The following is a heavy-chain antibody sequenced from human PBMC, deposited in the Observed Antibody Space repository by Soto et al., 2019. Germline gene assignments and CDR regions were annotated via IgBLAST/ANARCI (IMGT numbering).Heavy chain of an antibody. CDR2: INHSGST. CDR3: ARGMGFNFDY. D-gene: IGHD3-10*01. V-gene: IGHV4-34*01. J-gene: IGHJ4*02. Sequence: QVQLQQWGAGLLKPSETLSLTCAVYGGSFSGYYWSWIRQPPGKGREWIGEINHSGSTNYNPSLKSRVTISVDTSKNQFSLKLSSVTAADTAVYYCARGMGFNFDYWGQGTLVTVSS. CDR1: GGSFSGYY.